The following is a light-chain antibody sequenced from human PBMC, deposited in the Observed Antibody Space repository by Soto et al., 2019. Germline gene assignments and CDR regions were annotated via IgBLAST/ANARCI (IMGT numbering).Light chain of an antibody. CDR1: QSLLHSNGYNY. CDR3: MQTLQNLRT. V-gene: IGKV2-28*01. CDR2: LGS. J-gene: IGKJ1*01. Sequence: DIVMTQSPLSLPVTPGEPASISCRSSQSLLHSNGYNYLDWYLQKPGQSPQLLIYLGSNRASGVPDRFSGSGSGTDFTLKINRVEAEDVGVYYCMQTLQNLRTFGQGTKVEIK.